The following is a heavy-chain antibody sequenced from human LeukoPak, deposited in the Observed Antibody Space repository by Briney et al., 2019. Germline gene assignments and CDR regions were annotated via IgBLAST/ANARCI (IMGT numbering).Heavy chain of an antibody. D-gene: IGHD2-2*01. J-gene: IGHJ4*02. V-gene: IGHV4-59*01. Sequence: PSETLSLTCTVSGGSISGFYWSWIRQPPGKGLEWIGYIYYSGSTNYNPSLKSRVTISVDTSKNQFSLKLNSVTAADTAVYYCAREGTSGDFDYWGQGTLVTVSS. CDR2: IYYSGST. CDR3: AREGTSGDFDY. CDR1: GGSISGFY.